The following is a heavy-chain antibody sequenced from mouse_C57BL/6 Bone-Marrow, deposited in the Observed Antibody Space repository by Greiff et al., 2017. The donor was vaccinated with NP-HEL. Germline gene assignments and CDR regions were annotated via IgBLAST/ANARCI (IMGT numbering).Heavy chain of an antibody. CDR3: AKKKSEGYDGVYYAMDY. D-gene: IGHD2-2*01. Sequence: QVQLQQSGPGLVQPSQSLSITCTVSGFSLTSYGVHWVRQSPGKGLEWLGVIWRGGSTAYNAAFMSRLSITKDNSKSQVFFKMNRLQADDTAIYYCAKKKSEGYDGVYYAMDYWGQGTSVTVSS. V-gene: IGHV2-5*01. CDR1: GFSLTSYG. CDR2: IWRGGST. J-gene: IGHJ4*01.